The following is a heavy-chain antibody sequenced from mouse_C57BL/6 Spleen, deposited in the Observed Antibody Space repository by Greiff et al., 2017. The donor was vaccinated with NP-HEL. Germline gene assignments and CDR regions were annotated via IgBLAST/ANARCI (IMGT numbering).Heavy chain of an antibody. CDR1: GYTFTDYN. J-gene: IGHJ3*01. D-gene: IGHD1-1*01. CDR2: INPNNGGT. CDR3: ASPLITTGGFAY. Sequence: VQLKESGPELVKPGASVKIPCKASGYTFTDYNMDWVKQSHGKSLEWIGDINPNNGGTIYNQKFKGKATLTVDKSSSTAYMELRSLTSEDTAVYYCASPLITTGGFAYWGQGTLVTVSA. V-gene: IGHV1-18*01.